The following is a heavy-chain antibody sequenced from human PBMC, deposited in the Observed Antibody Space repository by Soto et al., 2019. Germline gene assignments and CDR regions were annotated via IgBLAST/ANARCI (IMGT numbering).Heavy chain of an antibody. CDR3: ARDRVGAEDY. Sequence: LGWIRQPPGKGLEWIGYIYYSGSTNYNPSLKSRVTISVDTSKNQFSLKLSSVTAADTAVYYCARDRVGAEDYWGQGTLVTVSS. D-gene: IGHD1-26*01. J-gene: IGHJ4*02. V-gene: IGHV4-59*01. CDR2: IYYSGST.